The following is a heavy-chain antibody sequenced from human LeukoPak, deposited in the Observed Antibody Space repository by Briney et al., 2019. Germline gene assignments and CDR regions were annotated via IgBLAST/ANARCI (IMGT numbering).Heavy chain of an antibody. D-gene: IGHD3-10*01. Sequence: KPSETLSLTCTVSGGSISSSSYYWGWIRQPPGKGLEWIGSIYYSGSTYYNPSLKSRVTISVDTSKNQFSLKLSSVTAAYTAVYYCARSRDTYYYGAGSYYSFDYWGQGTLVTVSS. CDR3: ARSRDTYYYGAGSYYSFDY. CDR1: GGSISSSSYY. J-gene: IGHJ4*02. CDR2: IYYSGST. V-gene: IGHV4-39*01.